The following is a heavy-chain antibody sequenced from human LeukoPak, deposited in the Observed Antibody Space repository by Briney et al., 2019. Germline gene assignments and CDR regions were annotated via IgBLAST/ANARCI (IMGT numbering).Heavy chain of an antibody. CDR1: GFTFSSYG. CDR2: IRYDGSNK. J-gene: IGHJ4*02. D-gene: IGHD4-17*01. CDR3: AKGYGDYEDFDY. V-gene: IGHV3-30*02. Sequence: GGSLRLSCAASGFTFSSYGMHWVRQAPGKGLEWVAFIRYDGSNKYYADSVKGRFTISRDNSKNTLYLQMNSLRAEDTAVYYCAKGYGDYEDFDYWGQGTLVTVSS.